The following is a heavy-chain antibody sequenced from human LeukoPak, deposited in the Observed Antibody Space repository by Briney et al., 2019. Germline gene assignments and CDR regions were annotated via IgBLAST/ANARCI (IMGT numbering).Heavy chain of an antibody. CDR3: AVNAYYYDSSGYYPFDY. D-gene: IGHD3-22*01. J-gene: IGHJ4*02. Sequence: GGSLRLSCAASGFTFSSYGMHWVRQAPGKGLEWVAVIWYDGSNKYYADSVKGRFTISRDNSKNTLYLQMNSLRAEDTAVYYCAVNAYYYDSSGYYPFDYWGQGTLVTVSS. V-gene: IGHV3-30*02. CDR2: IWYDGSNK. CDR1: GFTFSSYG.